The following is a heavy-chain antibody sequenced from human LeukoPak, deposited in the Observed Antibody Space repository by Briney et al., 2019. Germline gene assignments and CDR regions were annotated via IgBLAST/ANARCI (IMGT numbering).Heavy chain of an antibody. J-gene: IGHJ6*02. CDR2: IYSGGST. CDR3: ARFNSSGWYTYYYYGMDV. D-gene: IGHD6-19*01. Sequence: GGSLRLSCAASGFTFSSYSMNWVRQAPGKGLEWVSVIYSGGSTYYADSVKGRFTISRDNSKNTLYLQMNSLRAEDTAVYYCARFNSSGWYTYYYYGMDVWGQGTTVTVSS. V-gene: IGHV3-66*01. CDR1: GFTFSSYS.